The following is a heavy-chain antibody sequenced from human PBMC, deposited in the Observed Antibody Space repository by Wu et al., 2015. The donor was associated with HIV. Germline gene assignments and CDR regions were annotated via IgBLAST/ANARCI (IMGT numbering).Heavy chain of an antibody. J-gene: IGHJ3*02. CDR3: ARDQVGGYYGSSGRIEGAAFDI. CDR1: GGTFSSYA. CDR2: IIPMAGTA. V-gene: IGHV1-69*11. Sequence: QVQLVQSGAEVKKPGSSVKVSCKASGGTFSSYAISWVRQAPGQGLEWMGRIIPMAGTANYAQKFQGKLTITADESTSTAYMELSSLRSEDTAVYYCARDQVGGYYGSSGRIEGAAFDIWGQGTMVTVSS. D-gene: IGHD3-22*01.